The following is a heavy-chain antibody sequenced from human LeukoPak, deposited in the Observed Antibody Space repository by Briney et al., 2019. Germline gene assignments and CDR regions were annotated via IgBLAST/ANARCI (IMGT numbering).Heavy chain of an antibody. J-gene: IGHJ4*02. CDR1: GFTFSSYW. CDR2: INSDGSST. V-gene: IGHV3-74*01. CDR3: AKHPTLYPD. D-gene: IGHD2-8*01. Sequence: GGSLRLSCAASGFTFSSYWMHCVRQAPGKGLVWVSRINSDGSSTSYADSVKGRFTISRDNANNTLYLQMNSLRAEDTAVYYCAKHPTLYPDWGQGTLVTVSS.